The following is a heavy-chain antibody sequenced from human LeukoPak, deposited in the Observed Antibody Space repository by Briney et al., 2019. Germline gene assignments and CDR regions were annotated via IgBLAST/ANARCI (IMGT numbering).Heavy chain of an antibody. D-gene: IGHD1-26*01. J-gene: IGHJ4*02. CDR1: GFTFSSHG. V-gene: IGHV3-30*02. Sequence: GGSLRLSCAASGFTFSSHGMHWVRQAPGKGLEWVAFIRYDGSNKYYADSVKGRFTISRDNSKNTLYLQMNSLRAEDTAVYYCAKCGTGSYLGIPYFDYWGQGTLVTVSS. CDR2: IRYDGSNK. CDR3: AKCGTGSYLGIPYFDY.